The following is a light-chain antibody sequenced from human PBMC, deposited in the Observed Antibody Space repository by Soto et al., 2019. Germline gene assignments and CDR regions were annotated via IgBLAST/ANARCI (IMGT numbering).Light chain of an antibody. Sequence: QSALTQPASVSGSPGQSITISCTGSSSDVGDYHYVSWYQQHPGKAPKLMIYDVRNRPSGVSNRFFGSKSGNTASLTISGLQAEDEADYFCSSYSSTNFLVFGGGTKLTVL. J-gene: IGLJ2*01. CDR3: SSYSSTNFLV. CDR1: SSDVGDYHY. V-gene: IGLV2-14*01. CDR2: DVR.